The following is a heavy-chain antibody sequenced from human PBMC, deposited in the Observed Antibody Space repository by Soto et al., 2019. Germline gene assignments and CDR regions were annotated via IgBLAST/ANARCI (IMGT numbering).Heavy chain of an antibody. V-gene: IGHV1-18*01. CDR3: ARGRYGDY. Sequence: QVHLVQSGAEVKKPGPSVKVSCKASGYTFTSYGITWVRQAPGQGLEWMGWISAHNGNTDYAQKLQGRVIVTRDTSTSTAYMELRSLISDATAVYYCARGRYGDYWGQGALVTVSS. J-gene: IGHJ4*02. D-gene: IGHD1-1*01. CDR2: ISAHNGNT. CDR1: GYTFTSYG.